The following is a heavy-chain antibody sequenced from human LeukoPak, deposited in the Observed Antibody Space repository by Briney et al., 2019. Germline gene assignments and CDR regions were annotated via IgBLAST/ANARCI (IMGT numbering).Heavy chain of an antibody. D-gene: IGHD6-13*01. J-gene: IGHJ4*02. CDR2: ISPNSGGT. Sequence: ASLKVSCKASGNTFTGYYIHWVRQAPGQGLEWMGRISPNSGGTNYAQKFQGRVTMTRDTSISTAYMELSRLRSDGTAVYYCARVVKSPGYSSSWYSYWGQGTLVTVSS. V-gene: IGHV1-2*06. CDR1: GNTFTGYY. CDR3: ARVVKSPGYSSSWYSY.